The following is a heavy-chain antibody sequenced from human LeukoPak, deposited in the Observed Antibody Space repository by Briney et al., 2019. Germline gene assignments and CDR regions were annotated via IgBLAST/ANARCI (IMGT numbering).Heavy chain of an antibody. J-gene: IGHJ4*02. V-gene: IGHV3-53*01. CDR1: GFTFSSYA. Sequence: GGSLRLSCAASGFTFSSYAMNWVRQAPGKGLEWVSVIYSGDSTYYADSVKGRFTISRDNSKNTLYLQMNSLRAEDTAVYYCARSYYGSGSKPYYFDYWGQGTLVTVSS. CDR2: IYSGDST. CDR3: ARSYYGSGSKPYYFDY. D-gene: IGHD3-10*01.